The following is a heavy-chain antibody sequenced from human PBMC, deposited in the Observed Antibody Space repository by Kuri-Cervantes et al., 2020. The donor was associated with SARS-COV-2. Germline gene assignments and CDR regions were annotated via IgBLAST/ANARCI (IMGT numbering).Heavy chain of an antibody. CDR1: GFTFSIHA. D-gene: IGHD3-3*01. J-gene: IGHJ4*02. Sequence: GGCLRLSCEVSGFTFSIHALYWGRQAPGEGLGWVAVVTYDGGSEWYAASWKGRFVITSDNSKNTVYLQMTSLSNEETALYYCARDIFWSGYYFYGNIDDWGQGTLVTVSS. CDR3: ARDIFWSGYYFYGNIDD. CDR2: VTYDGGSE. V-gene: IGHV3-30*09.